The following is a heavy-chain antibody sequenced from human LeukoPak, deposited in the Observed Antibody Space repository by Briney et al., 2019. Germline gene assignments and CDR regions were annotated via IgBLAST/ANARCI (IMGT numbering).Heavy chain of an antibody. CDR3: AHLWFGELSGDY. CDR2: IYHSGST. CDR1: GGSISSSNW. V-gene: IGHV4-4*02. J-gene: IGHJ4*02. D-gene: IGHD3-10*01. Sequence: SETLSLTCAVSGGSISSSNWWSWVRQPPGKGLEWIGEIYHSGSTNYNPSLKSRVTISVDKSKNQFSLKLSSVTAADTAVYYCAHLWFGELSGDYWGQGTLVTVSS.